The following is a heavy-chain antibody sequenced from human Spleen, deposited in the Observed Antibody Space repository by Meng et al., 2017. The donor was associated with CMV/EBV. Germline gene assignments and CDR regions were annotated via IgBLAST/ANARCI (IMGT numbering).Heavy chain of an antibody. CDR1: GGSFSGYY. CDR3: ATPSTVTTLPVNY. V-gene: IGHV4-34*01. J-gene: IGHJ4*02. Sequence: SQTLSLTCAVYGGSFSGYYWSWIRQPPGKGLEWIGEINHSGSTNYNPSLKSRVTISVDTSKNQFSLKLSSVTAADTAVYYCATPSTVTTLPVNYWGQGILVTVSS. CDR2: INHSGST. D-gene: IGHD4-17*01.